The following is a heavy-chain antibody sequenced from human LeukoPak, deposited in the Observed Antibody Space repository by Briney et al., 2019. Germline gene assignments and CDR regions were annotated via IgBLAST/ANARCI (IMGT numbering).Heavy chain of an antibody. Sequence: PSETLSLTCAVYGGSFSGYYWSWIRQPPGKGLEWIGEINHSGSTNYNPSLKSRFTISVDTSKNQFSLKLSSVTAADTAVYYCARRVGWAHWYFDLWGRGTLVTVSS. J-gene: IGHJ2*01. D-gene: IGHD1-26*01. V-gene: IGHV4-34*01. CDR3: ARRVGWAHWYFDL. CDR1: GGSFSGYY. CDR2: INHSGST.